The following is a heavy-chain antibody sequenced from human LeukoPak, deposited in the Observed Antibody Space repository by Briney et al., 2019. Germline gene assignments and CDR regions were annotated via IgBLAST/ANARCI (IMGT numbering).Heavy chain of an antibody. J-gene: IGHJ4*02. D-gene: IGHD6-13*01. V-gene: IGHV3-7*01. CDR3: TRDRPGSPLDY. CDR1: GFTFSSSW. Sequence: GGSLRLSCAVSGFTFSSSWMSWVRQAPGKGLEWVANMNQDGSEEYYVDSVEGRFTISRDNAKSSLYLQMNSLRAEDTAVYYCTRDRPGSPLDYWGQGTLVTGSS. CDR2: MNQDGSEE.